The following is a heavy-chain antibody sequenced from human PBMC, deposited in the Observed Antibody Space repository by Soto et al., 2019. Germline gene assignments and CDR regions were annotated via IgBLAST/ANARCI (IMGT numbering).Heavy chain of an antibody. CDR3: ARGLYSSSWYWFDP. V-gene: IGHV4-31*03. CDR1: GGSISSGGYY. Sequence: SETLSLTCTVSGGSISSGGYYWSWIRQHPGKGLEWIGYIYYSGSTYYNPSLKSRVTISVDTSKNQFSLKLSSVTAADTAVYYCARGLYSSSWYWFDPWGQGTLVTVYS. CDR2: IYYSGST. D-gene: IGHD6-13*01. J-gene: IGHJ5*02.